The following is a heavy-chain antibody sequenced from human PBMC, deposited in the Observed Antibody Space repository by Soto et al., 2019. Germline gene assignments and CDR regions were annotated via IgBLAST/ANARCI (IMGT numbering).Heavy chain of an antibody. CDR1: GGSISHYY. Sequence: WGPLSLTCIVSGGSISHYYWSWIRQPPGKGLEWIGYIYYGGSLNYNPSLKSRVAISVDTSKNQFSLKLTSVTAADTAVYSCEREGDDSRGCSNFYQCGQG. D-gene: IGHD3-16*01. CDR3: EREGDDSRGCSNFYQ. V-gene: IGHV4-59*01. CDR2: IYYGGSL. J-gene: IGHJ4*02.